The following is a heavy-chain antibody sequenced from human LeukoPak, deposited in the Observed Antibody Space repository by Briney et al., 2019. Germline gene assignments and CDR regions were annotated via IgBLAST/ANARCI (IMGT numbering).Heavy chain of an antibody. CDR2: INPNSGGT. V-gene: IGHV1-2*02. Sequence: ASVKGSCKASGYTFTGYYMDWVRQAPGQGLEWMGWINPNSGGTNYAQQCQGRVTITTDTSIRTAYMELSRLRSDDTAVYYCATVRPTLRYFDHYYGMDVWGQGTTVTVSS. CDR1: GYTFTGYY. J-gene: IGHJ6*02. CDR3: ATVRPTLRYFDHYYGMDV. D-gene: IGHD3-9*01.